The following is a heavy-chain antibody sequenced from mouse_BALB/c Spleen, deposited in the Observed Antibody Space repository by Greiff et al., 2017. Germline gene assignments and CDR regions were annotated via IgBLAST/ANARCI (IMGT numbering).Heavy chain of an antibody. CDR1: GFTFSSYA. J-gene: IGHJ3*01. CDR3: ARGRYDGGAWFAY. D-gene: IGHD2-14*01. CDR2: ISSGGST. Sequence: EVNVVESGGGLVKPGGSLKLSCAASGFTFSSYAMSWVRQTPEKRLEWVASISSGGSTYYPDSVKGRFTISRDNARNILYLQMSSLRSEDTAMYYCARGRYDGGAWFAYWGQGTLVTVSA. V-gene: IGHV5-6-5*01.